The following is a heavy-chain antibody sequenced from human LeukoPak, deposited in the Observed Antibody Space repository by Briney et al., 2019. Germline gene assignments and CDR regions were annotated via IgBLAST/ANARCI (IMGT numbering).Heavy chain of an antibody. V-gene: IGHV3-7*01. CDR3: ARLRGLQMS. J-gene: IGHJ4*02. CDR2: IKEDGSVI. CDR1: GFTFSHYW. D-gene: IGHD3-10*01. Sequence: GGSLRLSCAASGFTFSHYWMSWVRQAPGEGLEWVANIKEDGSVIYYADSLKGRFTISRDNAKNSVYLQMNSLRGEDTAVYYCARLRGLQMSWGQGTLVTVSS.